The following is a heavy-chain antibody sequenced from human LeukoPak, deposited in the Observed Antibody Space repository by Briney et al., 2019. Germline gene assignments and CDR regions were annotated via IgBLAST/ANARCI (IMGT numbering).Heavy chain of an antibody. D-gene: IGHD3-10*01. CDR3: VKGRLGTYYDPGDH. J-gene: IGHJ4*02. CDR2: ISSNGGST. Sequence: GGSLRLSCSASGFTLSSYALHWVRQAPGKGLEYVSGISSNGGSTYYADSVKGRYTISRDNSKNTLYLQMSTLRAEDTAVYYCVKGRLGTYYDPGDHWGQGTLVTVSS. CDR1: GFTLSSYA. V-gene: IGHV3-64D*06.